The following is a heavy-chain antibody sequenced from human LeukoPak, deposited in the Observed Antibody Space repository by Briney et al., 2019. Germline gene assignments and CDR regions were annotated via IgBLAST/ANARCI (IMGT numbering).Heavy chain of an antibody. D-gene: IGHD2-2*01. CDR3: ARDHGPVPAAICDY. V-gene: IGHV1-69*04. Sequence: SVKVSCKASGGTFSSYAISWVRQAPGQGLEWMGRIIPILGIANYAQKFQGRVTITADKSTSTAYMELSSLRSEDTAVYYCARDHGPVPAAICDYWGQGTLVTVSS. CDR2: IIPILGIA. J-gene: IGHJ4*02. CDR1: GGTFSSYA.